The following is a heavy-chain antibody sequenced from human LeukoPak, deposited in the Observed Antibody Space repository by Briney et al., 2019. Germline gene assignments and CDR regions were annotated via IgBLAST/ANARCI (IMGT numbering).Heavy chain of an antibody. D-gene: IGHD6-19*01. J-gene: IGHJ5*02. CDR3: TRGRTYSSA. Sequence: GGSLRLSCRAPGFTLGDYAVSWVRQAPGKGLEWVGFIRSKAYGGTTDYAASVTGRFTLSRDDSKSIAYLQMNSLKIEDTAVYHCTRGRTYSSAWGPGTLVTVSS. CDR2: IRSKAYGGTT. V-gene: IGHV3-49*04. CDR1: GFTLGDYA.